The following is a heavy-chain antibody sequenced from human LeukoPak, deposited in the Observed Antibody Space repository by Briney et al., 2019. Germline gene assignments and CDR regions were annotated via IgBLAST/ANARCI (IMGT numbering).Heavy chain of an antibody. Sequence: ASVKVSCKASGYTFTGYYIHWVRQAPGQGLGWMGWINPNSGDTNYAQKFQGRVTMTRDTSISTAYMELSRLRSDDTAVYYCARIYGSGSYSSHYYYGMDVWGQGTTVTVSS. V-gene: IGHV1-2*02. J-gene: IGHJ6*02. D-gene: IGHD3-10*01. CDR1: GYTFTGYY. CDR2: INPNSGDT. CDR3: ARIYGSGSYSSHYYYGMDV.